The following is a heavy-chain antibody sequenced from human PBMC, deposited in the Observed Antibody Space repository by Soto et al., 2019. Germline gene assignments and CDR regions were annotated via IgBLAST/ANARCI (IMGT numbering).Heavy chain of an antibody. CDR2: IIPIFGTA. J-gene: IGHJ6*02. CDR1: GGTFSSYA. CDR3: ARDYDSSGYYYFRGGMDV. D-gene: IGHD3-22*01. V-gene: IGHV1-69*01. Sequence: QVQLVQSGAEVKKPGSSVKVSCKASGGTFSSYAISWVRQAPGQGLEWMGGIIPIFGTANYAQKFQGRVTITADESTSTAYMELSSLRSEYTAVYYCARDYDSSGYYYFRGGMDVWGQGTTVTVSS.